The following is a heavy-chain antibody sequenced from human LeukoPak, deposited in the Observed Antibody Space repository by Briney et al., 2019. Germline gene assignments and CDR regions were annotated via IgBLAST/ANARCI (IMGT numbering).Heavy chain of an antibody. J-gene: IGHJ4*02. CDR3: ARAVLPAAVVDY. CDR1: GYTFTSYD. Sequence: GASVKVSCKASGYTFTSYDINWVRQATGQGLEWMGWMNPNSGNTGYAQKFQGRVTMTRNTSISTAYMELSSLRSEDTAVYYCARAVLPAAVVDYWGQGTLVTVSS. CDR2: MNPNSGNT. V-gene: IGHV1-8*01. D-gene: IGHD2-2*01.